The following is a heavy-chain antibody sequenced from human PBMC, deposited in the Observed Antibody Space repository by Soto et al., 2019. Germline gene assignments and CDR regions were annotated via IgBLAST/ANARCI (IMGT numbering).Heavy chain of an antibody. J-gene: IGHJ6*02. CDR2: IWYDGSNK. D-gene: IGHD5-18*01. V-gene: IGHV3-33*01. Sequence: GGTLRLSCAASGFTFSSYGMHWVRQAPGKGLEWVAVIWYDGSNKYYADSVKGRFTISRDNSKNTLYLQMNSLRAEDTAVSYCARPRGYSYGYGYYYGMDVWGQGTTVTVSS. CDR1: GFTFSSYG. CDR3: ARPRGYSYGYGYYYGMDV.